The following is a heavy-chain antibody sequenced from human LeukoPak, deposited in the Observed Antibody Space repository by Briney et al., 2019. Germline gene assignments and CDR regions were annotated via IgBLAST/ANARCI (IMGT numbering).Heavy chain of an antibody. J-gene: IGHJ5*02. D-gene: IGHD5-18*01. CDR2: THYSGSN. V-gene: IGHV4-39*01. CDR1: GGSITTSFY. CDR3: TRRDSPTKWFDP. Sequence: PSETLSLTCSVSGGSITTSFYCNWIRQLPGQGLDWIGSTHYSGSNSYNPSLSSRVSMSVDTSRHQCFLRLTSVTAADTAVYYCTRRDSPTKWFDPWGQGTLVTVSS.